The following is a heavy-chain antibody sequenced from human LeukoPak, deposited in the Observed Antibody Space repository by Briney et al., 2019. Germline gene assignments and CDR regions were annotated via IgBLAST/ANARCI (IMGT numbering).Heavy chain of an antibody. CDR1: GGSISSYY. Sequence: PSQTLSLTCTVSGGSISSYYWSWIRQPPGKGLEWIGYIYYSGSTNYNPSLKSRVTISVDTSKNQFSLKLSSVTAADTAVYYCARRQYSFDAFDIWGQGTMVTVSS. CDR3: ARRQYSFDAFDI. CDR2: IYYSGST. J-gene: IGHJ3*02. D-gene: IGHD5-18*01. V-gene: IGHV4-59*08.